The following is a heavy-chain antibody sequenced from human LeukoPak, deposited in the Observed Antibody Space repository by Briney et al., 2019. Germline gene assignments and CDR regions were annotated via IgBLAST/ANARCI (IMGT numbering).Heavy chain of an antibody. J-gene: IGHJ3*02. CDR3: ARDRPLGGSWDDAFDI. CDR1: GFTFSRYW. V-gene: IGHV3-7*01. Sequence: GESLRLSCAASGFTFSRYWMSWVRQAPGKGREWVANIKQDGSEKYYVDSVRGRFTISRDNAKNSLYLQMNSLRAEDTAVYYCARDRPLGGSWDDAFDIWGQGTMVTVSS. CDR2: IKQDGSEK. D-gene: IGHD5-12*01.